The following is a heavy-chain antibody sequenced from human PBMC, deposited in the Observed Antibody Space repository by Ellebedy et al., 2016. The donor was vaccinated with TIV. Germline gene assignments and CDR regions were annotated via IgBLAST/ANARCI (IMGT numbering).Heavy chain of an antibody. D-gene: IGHD3-10*01. CDR2: ISWAGSED. V-gene: IGHV3-43D*03. J-gene: IGHJ3*01. CDR3: SKPGAWFGEVTLPFA. CDR1: GFTFSDFA. Sequence: PGGSLRLSCAASGFTFSDFAMHWVRQAPGKGLEWVALISWAGSEDYYADSVRGRFTISRDNGRDSLYLQMNSLRLEESALYYCSKPGAWFGEVTLPFAWGEGTIVTVSS.